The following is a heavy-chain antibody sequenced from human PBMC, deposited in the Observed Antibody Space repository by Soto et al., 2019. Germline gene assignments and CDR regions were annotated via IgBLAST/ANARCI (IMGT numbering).Heavy chain of an antibody. CDR3: ARPTRLRGEGDAFYI. Sequence: ASVKVSCKASGGTFSSYTISWVRQAPGQGLEWMGRIIPILGIANYAQKFQGRVTITADKSTSTAYMELSSLRSEDTAVYYCARPTRLRGEGDAFYIWGQGTMVTVSS. CDR2: IIPILGIA. D-gene: IGHD5-12*01. J-gene: IGHJ3*02. CDR1: GGTFSSYT. V-gene: IGHV1-69*02.